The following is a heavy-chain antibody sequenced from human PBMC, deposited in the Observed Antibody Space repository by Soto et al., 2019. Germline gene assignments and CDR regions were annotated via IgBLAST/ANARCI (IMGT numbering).Heavy chain of an antibody. D-gene: IGHD2-2*01. Sequence: SETLSLTCAVYDGSFSGYYWSWIRQPPGKGLEWIGEINHSGSTNYNPSLKSRVTISVDTSKNQFSLKLSSVTAADTAVYYCASLGYCSSTSCYAGYYYYMDVWGKGTTVTVSS. J-gene: IGHJ6*03. CDR2: INHSGST. CDR1: DGSFSGYY. V-gene: IGHV4-34*01. CDR3: ASLGYCSSTSCYAGYYYYMDV.